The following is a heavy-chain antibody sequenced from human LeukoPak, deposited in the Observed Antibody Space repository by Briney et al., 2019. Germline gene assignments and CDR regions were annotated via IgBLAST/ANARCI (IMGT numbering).Heavy chain of an antibody. D-gene: IGHD2-15*01. CDR2: INPNSGVT. Sequence: ASVTVSCKASGYTFTGYYMFWVRQAPGQGLEWMGWINPNSGVTNYAQSFQGRVTMTRDTSIRTAYMELSRLRSDDTALYYCAREGYCSGTNCPVEYWGQGTLVTVSS. V-gene: IGHV1-2*02. CDR3: AREGYCSGTNCPVEY. J-gene: IGHJ4*02. CDR1: GYTFTGYY.